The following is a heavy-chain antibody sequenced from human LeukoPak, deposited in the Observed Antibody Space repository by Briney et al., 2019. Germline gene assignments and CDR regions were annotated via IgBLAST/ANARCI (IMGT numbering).Heavy chain of an antibody. J-gene: IGHJ4*02. D-gene: IGHD2-21*02. V-gene: IGHV3-48*01. CDR1: GFTFSSYA. CDR2: ISGSSGNI. Sequence: PGGSLRLSCAASGFTFSSYAMSWVRQAPGKGLEWVSYISGSSGNIHYADSVKGRFTISRGNAKNSLYLQMNSLRAEDTAVYYCARDTAFSFDYWGQGNLVTVSS. CDR3: ARDTAFSFDY.